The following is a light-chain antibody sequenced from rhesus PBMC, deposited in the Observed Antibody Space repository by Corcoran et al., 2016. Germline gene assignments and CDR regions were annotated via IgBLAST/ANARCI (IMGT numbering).Light chain of an antibody. CDR3: QQHNNFPWT. Sequence: DIQMTQSPPSLAASVGDRVTITCRASQGISNWLAWYQQKPGKAPKLLIYRASNLETGVPSRFSGSGSGKDVNRTISSLQPEEIATYYCQQHNNFPWTFGQGTKVEIK. CDR1: QGISNW. V-gene: IGKV1-69*01. CDR2: RAS. J-gene: IGKJ1*01.